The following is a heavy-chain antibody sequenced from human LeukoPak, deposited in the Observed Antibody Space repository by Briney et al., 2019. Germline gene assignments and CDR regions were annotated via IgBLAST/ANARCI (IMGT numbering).Heavy chain of an antibody. V-gene: IGHV4-28*01. CDR2: IYHSVIP. CDR3: ASRMYGSSGRYFHH. J-gene: IGHJ1*01. CDR1: GYSISSSNW. D-gene: IGHD6-13*01. Sequence: SETLSLTCGVSGYSISSSNWWGWIRQPPGKGLEWIWYIYHSVIPYYTPSLKRRVTISVHPTKYQFSLNLSLVTADNAAFYYCASRMYGSSGRYFHHWGQGTLVTVSS.